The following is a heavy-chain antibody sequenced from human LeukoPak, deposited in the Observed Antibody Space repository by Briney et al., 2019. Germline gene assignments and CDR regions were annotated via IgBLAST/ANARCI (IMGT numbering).Heavy chain of an antibody. D-gene: IGHD3-10*01. CDR1: GGTFSSYA. CDR2: IIPIFGTA. Sequence: SVKVSCKASGGTFSSYAISWVRQAPGQGLEWMGGIIPIFGTANYAQKFQGRVTITADKSTSTAYMELSSLRSEDTAVYYCARTSVRFGDPNWFDPWGQGTLVTVSS. CDR3: ARTSVRFGDPNWFDP. V-gene: IGHV1-69*06. J-gene: IGHJ5*02.